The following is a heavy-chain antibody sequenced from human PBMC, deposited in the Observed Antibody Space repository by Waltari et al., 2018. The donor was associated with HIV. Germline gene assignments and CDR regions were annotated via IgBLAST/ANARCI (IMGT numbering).Heavy chain of an antibody. J-gene: IGHJ4*02. D-gene: IGHD3-3*01. Sequence: QAQLVQSGAEVRKPGASVKVSCKASGYNFATFDINWVRRAPGQGLEWMGWMSINNGNAGYGQRFKGRVTLTRDTSTDTAYMELHSLTPQDTAVYYCVTSRPGAVFGDFWGQGTPVMVSS. CDR2: MSINNGNA. CDR1: GYNFATFD. CDR3: VTSRPGAVFGDF. V-gene: IGHV1-8*01.